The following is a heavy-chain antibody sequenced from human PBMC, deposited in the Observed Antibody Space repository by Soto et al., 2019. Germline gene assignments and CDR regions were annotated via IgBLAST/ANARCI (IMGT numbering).Heavy chain of an antibody. V-gene: IGHV3-23*01. CDR3: AREGIAPDYYGMDV. CDR1: GFTFSSYL. CDR2: IGGSGDWT. J-gene: IGHJ6*02. Sequence: GGSLRLSCAASGFTFSSYLMSWVRQAPGKGLEWVSAIGGSGDWTYYADSVKGRFTISRDNSKNTLYLQMNSLRAEDTAVYYCAREGIAPDYYGMDVWGQGTTVTVSS.